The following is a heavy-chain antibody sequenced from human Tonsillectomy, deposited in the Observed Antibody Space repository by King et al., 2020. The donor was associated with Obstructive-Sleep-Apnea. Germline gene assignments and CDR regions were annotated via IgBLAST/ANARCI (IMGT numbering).Heavy chain of an antibody. Sequence: QLQESGPGLVKPSETLSLSCTVSGGSISSSNYYWGWIRQPPGKGLEWIGSIYYSGSTNYNPSLKSRVTISVDTSKNQFSLKLSSVTAAADTAVYYCARDKEGDFWSGYWFDPWGQGTLVTVSS. CDR3: ARDKEGDFWSGYWFDP. CDR2: IYYSGST. J-gene: IGHJ5*02. D-gene: IGHD3-3*01. CDR1: GGSISSSNYY. V-gene: IGHV4-39*07.